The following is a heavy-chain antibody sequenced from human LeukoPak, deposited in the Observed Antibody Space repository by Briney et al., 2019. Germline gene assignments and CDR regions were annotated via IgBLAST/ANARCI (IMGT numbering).Heavy chain of an antibody. D-gene: IGHD1-26*01. CDR2: MSSSGST. Sequence: SETLSLTCTVSGGSISRYYWSWIRQPPGKGLEWIGYMSSSGSTNYNPSLKSRVSISVDTSKNQFSLKLSSVTAADTAVYYCARRGGTYFEYWGPGTLVTVSS. CDR3: ARRGGTYFEY. V-gene: IGHV4-4*09. CDR1: GGSISRYY. J-gene: IGHJ4*02.